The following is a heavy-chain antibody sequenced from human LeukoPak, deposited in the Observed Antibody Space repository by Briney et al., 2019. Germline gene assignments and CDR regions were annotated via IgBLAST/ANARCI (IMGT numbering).Heavy chain of an antibody. Sequence: GGSLRLSCVASGFILGSKGMSWVRQALGEGLEWVSAISASDGSTYYTEAVKGRFIISRDNSKNTLYLQMISLRAEDTAIYYCAKDSQVLTTWGQGNLVTVSS. CDR2: ISASDGST. V-gene: IGHV3-23*01. CDR1: GFILGSKG. D-gene: IGHD3-9*01. CDR3: AKDSQVLTT. J-gene: IGHJ4*02.